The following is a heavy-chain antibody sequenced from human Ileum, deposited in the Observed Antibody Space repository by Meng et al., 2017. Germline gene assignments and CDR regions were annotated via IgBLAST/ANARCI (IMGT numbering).Heavy chain of an antibody. CDR2: IKADGSEK. Sequence: GESLKISCAASGFTFSTYWMNWVRQAPGKVLEWVASIKADGSEKYNVDSVKGRFTISRDNAKNSLYLQMNTLRAEDTALYYCATYYSTSRGGRMDYWGQGTLVTVSS. D-gene: IGHD2-2*01. CDR3: ATYYSTSRGGRMDY. J-gene: IGHJ4*02. CDR1: GFTFSTYW. V-gene: IGHV3-7*01.